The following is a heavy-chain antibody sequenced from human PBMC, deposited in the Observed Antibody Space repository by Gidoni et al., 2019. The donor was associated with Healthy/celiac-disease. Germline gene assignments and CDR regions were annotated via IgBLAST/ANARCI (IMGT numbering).Heavy chain of an antibody. CDR1: GFTFSSHG. J-gene: IGHJ4*02. CDR2: VWYDGSNK. D-gene: IGHD3-22*01. CDR3: AREMGGYYDSSGYFFDY. Sequence: QVQLVEPGGGVVQPGRSLRLSCAASGFTFSSHGMHWVRQAPGKGLEWVAVVWYDGSNKYYADSVKGRFTISRDNSKNTLYLQMNSLRAEDTAVYYCAREMGGYYDSSGYFFDYWGQGTLVTVSS. V-gene: IGHV3-33*01.